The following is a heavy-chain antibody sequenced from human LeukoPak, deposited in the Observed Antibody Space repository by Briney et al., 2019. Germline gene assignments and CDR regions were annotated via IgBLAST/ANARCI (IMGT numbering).Heavy chain of an antibody. D-gene: IGHD2-2*01. CDR3: ARGLRKSAAFDP. Sequence: PSETLSLTCTVSGGSISSSNYYWGWIRQPPGKGLEWIGSIYYSGSTYYSPSLKSRVTISVDTSKNQFSLKLSSVTAADTAVYYCARGLRKSAAFDPWGQGTLVTVSS. V-gene: IGHV4-39*07. J-gene: IGHJ5*02. CDR2: IYYSGST. CDR1: GGSISSSNYY.